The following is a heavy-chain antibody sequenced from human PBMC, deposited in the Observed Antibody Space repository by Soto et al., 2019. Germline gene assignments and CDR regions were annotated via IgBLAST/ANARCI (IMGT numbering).Heavy chain of an antibody. J-gene: IGHJ5*02. Sequence: ASVKVSCKASGGTFSSYAISWVRQAPGQGLEWMGWISAYNGNTNYAQKLQGRVTMTTDTSTSTAYMELRSLRSDDTAVYYCAREPTYYYDSSGYVDWFDPWGQGTLVTVSS. CDR1: GGTFSSYA. CDR2: ISAYNGNT. CDR3: AREPTYYYDSSGYVDWFDP. D-gene: IGHD3-22*01. V-gene: IGHV1-18*01.